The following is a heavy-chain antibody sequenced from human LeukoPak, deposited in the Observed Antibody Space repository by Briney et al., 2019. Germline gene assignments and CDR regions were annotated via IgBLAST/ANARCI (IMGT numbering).Heavy chain of an antibody. J-gene: IGHJ6*03. Sequence: GGSLRLSCAASGFTFSSYEMNWVREAPGKGLEWGSYINSGGSTVYYADSVKGRFTISRDNAKNSLYLQMNSLRAEDTAVYYCARGLGRAYHYYCMDVWGKGTMVTVSS. CDR3: ARGLGRAYHYYCMDV. D-gene: IGHD1-1*01. CDR1: GFTFSSYE. V-gene: IGHV3-48*03. CDR2: INSGGSTV.